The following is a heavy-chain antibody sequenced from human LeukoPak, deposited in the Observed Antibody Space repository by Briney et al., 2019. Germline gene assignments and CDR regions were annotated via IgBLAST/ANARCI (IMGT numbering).Heavy chain of an antibody. J-gene: IGHJ4*02. CDR2: IYYSGTT. D-gene: IGHD2-21*02. CDR1: GDSISKSSYY. V-gene: IGHV4-39*01. Sequence: SETLSLNCTVSGDSISKSSYYWGFIRQPPGKGLEWIGNIYYSGTTYYSPSLSSRVTISVDTSKNQFSLKLNSMTAADTAVYYCATTYCGGDCYPAWWGQGTLVTVSS. CDR3: ATTYCGGDCYPAW.